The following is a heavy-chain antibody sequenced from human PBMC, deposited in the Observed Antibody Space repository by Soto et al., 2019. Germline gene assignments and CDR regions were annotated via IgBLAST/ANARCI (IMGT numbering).Heavy chain of an antibody. CDR2: ISSSSSTI. J-gene: IGHJ6*02. CDR1: GFTFSSYS. D-gene: IGHD4-17*01. Sequence: GGSLRLSCAASGFTFSSYSMNWVRQAPGKGLEWVSYISSSSSTIYYADSVKGRFTISRDNAKNSLYLQMNSLRAEDTAVYYCARDLVDYGDYANYYYYYGMDVWGQGTTVTVSS. V-gene: IGHV3-48*01. CDR3: ARDLVDYGDYANYYYYYGMDV.